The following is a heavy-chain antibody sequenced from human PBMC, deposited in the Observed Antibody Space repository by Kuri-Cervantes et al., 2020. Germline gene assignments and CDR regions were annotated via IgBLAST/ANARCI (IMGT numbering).Heavy chain of an antibody. Sequence: GESLKISCAASGFSFSSYDMNWFRQAPGKGLQWVSYISNADNTMYYADSVRGRFTISRDNTRNSLYLQMNSLRAEDTAVYYCVGSAVVAEHYWGQGTLVTVSS. V-gene: IGHV3-48*03. CDR2: ISNADNTM. CDR3: VGSAVVAEHY. D-gene: IGHD2-15*01. J-gene: IGHJ4*02. CDR1: GFSFSSYD.